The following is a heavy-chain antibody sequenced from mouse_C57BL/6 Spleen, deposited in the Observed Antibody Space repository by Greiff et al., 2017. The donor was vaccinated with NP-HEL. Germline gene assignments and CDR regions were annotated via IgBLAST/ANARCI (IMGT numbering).Heavy chain of an antibody. J-gene: IGHJ4*01. V-gene: IGHV1-7*01. Sequence: VQLQQSGAELAKPGASVKLSCKASGYTFTSYWMHWVKQRPGQGLEWIGYINPSSGYTKYNQKFKDKATLTADKSSSKAYMQLSSLTYEDSAVYYCARQYSSGYYAMDYWGQGTSVTVSS. CDR3: ARQYSSGYYAMDY. CDR2: INPSSGYT. D-gene: IGHD3-2*02. CDR1: GYTFTSYW.